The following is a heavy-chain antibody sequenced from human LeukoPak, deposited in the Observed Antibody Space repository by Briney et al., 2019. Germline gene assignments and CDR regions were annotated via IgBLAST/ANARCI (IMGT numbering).Heavy chain of an antibody. CDR3: NTDISDDYDSR. CDR1: GFSFSNAW. D-gene: IGHD3-22*01. V-gene: IGHV3-15*01. J-gene: IGHJ4*02. CDR2: IKSKTAVGTT. Sequence: VGTLRPSCALSGFSFSNAWFSWVRQAPGKGLEWVGGIKSKTAVGTTDYAAPVEGRLTISRDDSKNMLYLQMNILNTADTAGYYCNTDISDDYDSRWGQATLVTVSS.